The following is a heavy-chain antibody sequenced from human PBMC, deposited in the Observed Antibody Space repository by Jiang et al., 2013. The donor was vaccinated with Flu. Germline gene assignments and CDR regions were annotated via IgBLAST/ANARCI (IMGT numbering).Heavy chain of an antibody. J-gene: IGHJ4*02. CDR1: GFTFGDYA. Sequence: VQLVESGGGLVKPGRSLRLSCTASGFTFGDYAMSWFRLAPGKGLEWVGFIRSKAYGGTTEYAASVKGRFTISRDDSKSIAYLQMNSLKTEDTAVYYCTRANYYDSSGYYGGSTGPWGQGTLVTVSS. V-gene: IGHV3-49*05. CDR3: TRANYYDSSGYYGGSTGP. D-gene: IGHD3-22*01. CDR2: IRSKAYGGTT.